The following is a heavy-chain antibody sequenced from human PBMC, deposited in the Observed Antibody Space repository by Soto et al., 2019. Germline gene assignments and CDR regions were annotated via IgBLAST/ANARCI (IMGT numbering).Heavy chain of an antibody. CDR3: ARGTVTGSEYNYYYYGMDV. CDR2: IIPLFGTT. Sequence: SVKVSCKASGYTFTGYYMHWVRQAPGQGLDWMGGIIPLFGTTNYAQKLQGRVKLTADESTRTAYMELSTLTSEDTAVYYCARGTVTGSEYNYYYYGMDVWGQGTTVTVSS. D-gene: IGHD1-1*01. V-gene: IGHV1-69*13. CDR1: GYTFTGYY. J-gene: IGHJ6*02.